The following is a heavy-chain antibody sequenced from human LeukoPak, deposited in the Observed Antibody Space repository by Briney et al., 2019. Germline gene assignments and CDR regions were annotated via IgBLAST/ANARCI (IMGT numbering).Heavy chain of an antibody. V-gene: IGHV4-31*03. CDR1: VGSLSSGGYY. D-gene: IGHD1-14*01. Sequence: TSETLSLTCTVSVGSLSSGGYYWGWIRKHPGMGLEWIGSIYYSLSTYYTPSLKSRVNISVDTSKSQFALNLTSVTAADTAVYYCARVSSARNGFDYWGQGTLVTASS. CDR2: IYYSLST. CDR3: ARVSSARNGFDY. J-gene: IGHJ4*02.